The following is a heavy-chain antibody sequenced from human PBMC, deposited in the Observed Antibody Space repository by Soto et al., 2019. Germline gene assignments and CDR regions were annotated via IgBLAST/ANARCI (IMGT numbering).Heavy chain of an antibody. CDR1: GFTFSSYG. D-gene: IGHD1-26*01. CDR3: ARPAWEMGAAAADAFDI. J-gene: IGHJ3*02. Sequence: GESLKIPCAASGFTFSSYGMHWVRQAPGKGLEWVAVIWYDESNKYYADSVKGRFTIYRDKSTNTLYLQMNSLRAEDTAVYYCARPAWEMGAAAADAFDIWGQGTMVTVSS. V-gene: IGHV3-33*01. CDR2: IWYDESNK.